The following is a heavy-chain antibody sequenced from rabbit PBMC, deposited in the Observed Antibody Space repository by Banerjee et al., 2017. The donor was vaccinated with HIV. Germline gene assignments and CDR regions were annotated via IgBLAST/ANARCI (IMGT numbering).Heavy chain of an antibody. CDR2: IYAGSSGST. V-gene: IGHV1S40*01. CDR1: GIDFSTNYY. D-gene: IGHD4-1*01. Sequence: QSLEESGGDLVKPGASLTLTCTASGIDFSTNYYMCWVRQAPGKGLEWIACIYAGSSGSTYYASWAKGRFTISKTSSTTVTLQMTSLTAADTATYFCARGGYYNTGWGGWNLWGPGTSSPS. J-gene: IGHJ4*01. CDR3: ARGGYYNTGWGGWNL.